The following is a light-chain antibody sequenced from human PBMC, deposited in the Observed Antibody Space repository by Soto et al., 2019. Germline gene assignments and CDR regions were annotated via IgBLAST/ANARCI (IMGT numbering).Light chain of an antibody. V-gene: IGLV1-44*01. J-gene: IGLJ2*01. Sequence: QSVPTQAPSASGTPGQRVTISCCGSSSNIGTNTVNWYQQLPGTAPKLLIYNDNQRPSGVPDRFSGSKSDTSASLAISGLQSDDEADYYCAAWDGSLKGVVFGGGTKLTVL. CDR3: AAWDGSLKGVV. CDR2: NDN. CDR1: SSNIGTNT.